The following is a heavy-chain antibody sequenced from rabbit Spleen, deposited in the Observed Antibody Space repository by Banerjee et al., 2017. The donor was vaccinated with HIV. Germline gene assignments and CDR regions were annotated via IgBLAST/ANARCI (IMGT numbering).Heavy chain of an antibody. CDR1: GFSFSNKAV. J-gene: IGHJ4*01. V-gene: IGHV1S45*01. CDR3: ARDLDGVIGWHFGW. D-gene: IGHD4-1*01. CDR2: INAVTGKA. Sequence: QEQLVESGGGLVKPEGSLKLSCTASGFSFSNKAVMCWVRQAPGKGLEWIACINAVTGKAVYASWAKGRFTFSKTSSTTVTLQMTSLTAADTATYFCARDLDGVIGWHFGWWGPGTLVTVS.